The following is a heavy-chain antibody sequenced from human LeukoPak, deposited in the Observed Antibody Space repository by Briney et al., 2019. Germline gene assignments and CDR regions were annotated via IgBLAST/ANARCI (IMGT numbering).Heavy chain of an antibody. CDR3: ARLTGYSSESWFGP. J-gene: IGHJ5*02. CDR2: IHYSGST. V-gene: IGHV4-59*01. D-gene: IGHD3-9*01. Sequence: SETLSLTCTVSGGSISSYYWSWIRQPPGKGLEWIGYIHYSGSTNYKASLKSRVSISVDTSKNQFSLKLSSVTAADTAVYYCARLTGYSSESWFGPWGQGTLVTVPS. CDR1: GGSISSYY.